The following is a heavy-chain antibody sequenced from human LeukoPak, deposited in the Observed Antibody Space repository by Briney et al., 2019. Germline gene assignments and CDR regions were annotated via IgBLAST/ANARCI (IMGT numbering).Heavy chain of an antibody. CDR1: GFTFSSHS. CDR3: ARDSSWGYSSGWFDY. V-gene: IGHV3-48*02. D-gene: IGHD6-19*01. CDR2: ISISSNGI. J-gene: IGHJ5*01. Sequence: GGSLRLSCAASGFTFSSHSMNWVRQAPGKGLEWVSYISISSNGIYYADSVKGRFTISRNNAKNSVYLEMNSLTDEDTAVYYCARDSSWGYSSGWFDYWGQGTLVTVSS.